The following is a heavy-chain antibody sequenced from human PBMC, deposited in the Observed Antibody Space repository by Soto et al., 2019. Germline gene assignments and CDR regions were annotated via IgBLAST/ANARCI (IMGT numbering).Heavy chain of an antibody. Sequence: SCPTLVKPTQTPPLTCPFSWFSLSTSGVGVGWIRQPPRKALEGLALIYWNDDKRYSPSLKSRLTITKDTSKNQVVLTMTNMDPVDTATYYCAHSYVYDPAAGPHHLSLGFDYWGQGTLVTVSS. CDR1: WFSLSTSGVG. D-gene: IGHD6-13*01. CDR2: IYWNDDK. CDR3: AHSYVYDPAAGPHHLSLGFDY. V-gene: IGHV2-5*01. J-gene: IGHJ4*02.